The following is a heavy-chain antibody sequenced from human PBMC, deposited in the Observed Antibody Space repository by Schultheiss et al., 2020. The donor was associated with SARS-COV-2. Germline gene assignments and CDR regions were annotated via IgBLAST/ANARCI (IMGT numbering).Heavy chain of an antibody. J-gene: IGHJ6*02. Sequence: GGSLRLSCAASGFTFRSYGMHWVRQAPGKGLEWVAVISYDGSNKYYADSVKGRFTISRDNSKNTLYLQMNSLRAGDTAVYYCARAGYYDSSGYSTGPEWYYGMDVWGQGTTVTVSS. D-gene: IGHD3-22*01. CDR3: ARAGYYDSSGYSTGPEWYYGMDV. CDR1: GFTFRSYG. V-gene: IGHV3-30*03. CDR2: ISYDGSNK.